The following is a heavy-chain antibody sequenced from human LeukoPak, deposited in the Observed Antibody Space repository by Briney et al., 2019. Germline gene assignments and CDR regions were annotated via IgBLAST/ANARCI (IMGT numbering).Heavy chain of an antibody. J-gene: IGHJ4*02. V-gene: IGHV3-33*01. D-gene: IGHD1-1*01. CDR1: GFIFGNDA. CDR2: IWFDGSNK. CDR3: VRDPSGSGFAFDS. Sequence: GGSLRLSCAASGFIFGNDAMHWVRQAPGKGLEWVAFIWFDGSNKHYADSVKGRFTISRDNSEDTLYLQMNSLRAEDTAVYYCVRDPSGSGFAFDSWGQGALVTVSS.